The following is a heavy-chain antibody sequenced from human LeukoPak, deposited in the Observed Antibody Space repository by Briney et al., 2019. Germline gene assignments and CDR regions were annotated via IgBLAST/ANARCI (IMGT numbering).Heavy chain of an antibody. CDR2: INGNGGST. CDR3: TKAPPGKFDP. V-gene: IGHV3-23*01. CDR1: GFTFSSYG. D-gene: IGHD3-10*01. Sequence: GGSLRLSCAASGFTFSSYGMSWVRQAPGKGLEWVSAINGNGGSTYYADSVKGRFTISRDNSKNTLYLQMNSLRAEDTAMYYCTKAPPGKFDPWGQGTPVTVSS. J-gene: IGHJ5*02.